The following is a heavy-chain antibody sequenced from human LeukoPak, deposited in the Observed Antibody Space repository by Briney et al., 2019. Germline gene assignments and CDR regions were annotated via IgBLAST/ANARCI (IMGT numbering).Heavy chain of an antibody. J-gene: IGHJ4*02. D-gene: IGHD6-19*01. Sequence: SVKVSCKASSYTFTSYAISWVRQAPGQGLEWMGGIIPIFGTANYAQKFQGRVTITADESTSTAYMELSSLRSEDTAVYYCARDQYRARYSSGWYAIGGFDYWGQGTLVTVSS. CDR2: IIPIFGTA. CDR3: ARDQYRARYSSGWYAIGGFDY. CDR1: SYTFTSYA. V-gene: IGHV1-69*13.